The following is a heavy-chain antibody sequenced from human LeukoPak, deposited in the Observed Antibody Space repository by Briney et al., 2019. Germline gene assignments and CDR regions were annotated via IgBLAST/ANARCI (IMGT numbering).Heavy chain of an antibody. CDR2: INSDGSIT. CDR1: EFTFSSYG. D-gene: IGHD3-22*01. CDR3: AKGLKRITMIVVVINAFDI. J-gene: IGHJ3*02. Sequence: GGSLRLSCAASEFTFSSYGMHWVRQAPGKGLVWVSRINSDGSITTYADSVKGRFTISRDNSKNTLYLQMNSLRAEDTAVYYCAKGLKRITMIVVVINAFDIWGQGTMVTVSS. V-gene: IGHV3-74*01.